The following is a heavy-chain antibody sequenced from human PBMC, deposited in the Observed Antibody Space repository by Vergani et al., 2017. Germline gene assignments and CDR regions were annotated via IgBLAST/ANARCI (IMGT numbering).Heavy chain of an antibody. V-gene: IGHV3-66*02. Sequence: EVQLLESGGGLVQPGGSLRLSCAASGFTFSSYAMSWVRQAPGKGLEWVSVIYSGGSTYYADSVKGRFTISRDNSKNTLYLQMNSLRAEDTAVYYCAREVVPDVWGQGTTVTVSS. CDR3: AREVVPDV. J-gene: IGHJ6*02. CDR1: GFTFSSYA. CDR2: IYSGGST.